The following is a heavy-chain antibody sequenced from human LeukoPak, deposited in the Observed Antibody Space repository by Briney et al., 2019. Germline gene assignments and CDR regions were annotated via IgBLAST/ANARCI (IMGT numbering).Heavy chain of an antibody. D-gene: IGHD2-2*01. Sequence: SETLSLTCTVSGGSISSYYWSWIRQPPGKGLEWIGYIYTSGSTNYNPSLKSRVTILVDTSKNQFSLKLSSVTAADTAVYYCARHSLSTSSIYYYYYMDVWGKGTTVTVSS. CDR3: ARHSLSTSSIYYYYYMDV. V-gene: IGHV4-4*09. J-gene: IGHJ6*03. CDR1: GGSISSYY. CDR2: IYTSGST.